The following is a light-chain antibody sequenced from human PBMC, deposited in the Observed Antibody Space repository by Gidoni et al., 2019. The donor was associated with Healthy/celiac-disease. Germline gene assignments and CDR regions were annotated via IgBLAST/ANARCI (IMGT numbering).Light chain of an antibody. CDR2: DAS. Sequence: ELVLTQSPATLSLSPGERATLSCRASQSVSRYLAWYQQKPGQAPRLLIYDASNRATGIPARFSGSGAGTDFTLTISSLEPEDCAVYYCQQRSNGPLTFGGGTKVEIK. V-gene: IGKV3-11*01. J-gene: IGKJ4*01. CDR3: QQRSNGPLT. CDR1: QSVSRY.